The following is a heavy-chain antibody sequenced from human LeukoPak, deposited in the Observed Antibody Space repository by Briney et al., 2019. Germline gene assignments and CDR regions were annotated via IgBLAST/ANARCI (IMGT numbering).Heavy chain of an antibody. V-gene: IGHV4-39*07. J-gene: IGHJ3*02. CDR3: ARALLLWFGELNDAFDI. CDR2: IYYSGST. CDR1: GGSISSSSYY. D-gene: IGHD3-10*01. Sequence: SETLSLTCTVSGGSISSSSYYWGWIRQPPGKGLEWIGSIYYSGSTYYNPSLKSRVTISVDTSKNQFSLKLSCVTAADTAVYYCARALLLWFGELNDAFDIWGQGTMVTVSS.